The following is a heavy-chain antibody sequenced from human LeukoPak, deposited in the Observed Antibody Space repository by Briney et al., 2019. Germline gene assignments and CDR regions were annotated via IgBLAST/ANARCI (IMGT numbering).Heavy chain of an antibody. CDR2: IYYSGST. V-gene: IGHV4-59*01. Sequence: SETLSLTCTVSGGSISRYYWSWIRQPPGKGLEWIGYIYYSGSTNYNPSLKSRVTISVDTSKNQFSLKLSSVTAADTAVYYCARGEIAVAGSLFDYWGQGTLVTVSS. J-gene: IGHJ4*02. CDR3: ARGEIAVAGSLFDY. CDR1: GGSISRYY. D-gene: IGHD6-19*01.